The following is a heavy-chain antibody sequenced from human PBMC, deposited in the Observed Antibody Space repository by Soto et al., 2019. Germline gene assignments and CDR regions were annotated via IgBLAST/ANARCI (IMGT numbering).Heavy chain of an antibody. CDR3: ARLPGGIVGASDY. J-gene: IGHJ4*02. Sequence: PSETLSLTCAVYGGSFSGYYWSWIRQPPGKGLEWIGEINHSGSTNYNPSLKSRVTISVDTSKNQFSLKLNSVTAADTAVYYCARLPGGIVGASDYWGQGTLVTVSS. D-gene: IGHD1-26*01. CDR2: INHSGST. V-gene: IGHV4-34*01. CDR1: GGSFSGYY.